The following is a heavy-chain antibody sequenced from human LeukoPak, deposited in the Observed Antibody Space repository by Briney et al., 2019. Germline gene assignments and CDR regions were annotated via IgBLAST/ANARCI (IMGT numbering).Heavy chain of an antibody. CDR1: GFTFTSYW. CDR3: AREEYTYGHGGFDF. CDR2: IKQDGSEK. J-gene: IGHJ4*02. Sequence: GGSLRLSCAASGFTFTSYWTSWVRQAPGKGLEWVANIKQDGSEKYYVDSVKGRFTISRDNAESSLYLQLNSLRVEDTAIYYCAREEYTYGHGGFDFWGQGSLVTVSS. V-gene: IGHV3-7*01. D-gene: IGHD5-18*01.